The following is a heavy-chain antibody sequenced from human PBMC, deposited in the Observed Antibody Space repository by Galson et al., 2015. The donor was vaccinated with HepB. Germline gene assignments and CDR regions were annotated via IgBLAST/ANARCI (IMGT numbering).Heavy chain of an antibody. J-gene: IGHJ4*02. Sequence: LSLTCTVSGGSISSYYWSWIRQPPGKGLEWIGYIYYSGSTNYNPSLKSRVTISVDTSKNQFSLKLSSVTAADTAVYYCARDMQQQLGFDYWGQGTLVTVSS. CDR1: GGSISSYY. CDR3: ARDMQQQLGFDY. V-gene: IGHV4-59*01. D-gene: IGHD6-13*01. CDR2: IYYSGST.